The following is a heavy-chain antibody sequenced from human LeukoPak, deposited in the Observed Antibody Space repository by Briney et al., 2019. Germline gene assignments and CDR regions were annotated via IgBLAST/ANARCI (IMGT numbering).Heavy chain of an antibody. J-gene: IGHJ4*02. V-gene: IGHV1-46*01. CDR1: GYSFTSYY. CDR2: INPSGGST. CDR3: ARVEGWQQLVDY. D-gene: IGHD6-13*01. Sequence: ASVKVSCKTSGYSFTSYYMHWVRQAPGQGLEWMGIINPSGGSTSYAQKFQGRVTMTRDTSTSTVYMELSSLRSEDTAVYYCARVEGWQQLVDYWGQGTLVTVSS.